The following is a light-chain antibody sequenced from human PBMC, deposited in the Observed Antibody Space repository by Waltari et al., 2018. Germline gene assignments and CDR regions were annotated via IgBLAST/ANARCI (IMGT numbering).Light chain of an antibody. CDR3: QQRHSYPRT. CDR2: VAT. Sequence: DIQLTQSPSFLSASVGDRVTITCRASQGIPTHLTWYQQKPGKAPNLLIYVATTLQSGVPSRFSGSGSGTEFTLTISSLQPEDYATYYCQQRHSYPRTFGQGTKLEIK. CDR1: QGIPTH. J-gene: IGKJ2*01. V-gene: IGKV1-9*01.